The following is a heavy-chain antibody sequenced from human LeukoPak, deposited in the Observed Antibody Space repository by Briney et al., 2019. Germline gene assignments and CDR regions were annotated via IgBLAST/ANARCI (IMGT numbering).Heavy chain of an antibody. CDR1: GFSFSNHG. D-gene: IGHD6-19*01. CDR3: AREATWGQWYFDH. V-gene: IGHV3-30*03. Sequence: GGSLRLYCVASGFSFSNHGMHWVRQAPGKGLEWVSVIASDGGAKFYADSVKGRFTLSRDNSKNMFFLQMNFLTVEDTAIYYCAREATWGQWYFDHWGQGTPVTVSS. CDR2: IASDGGAK. J-gene: IGHJ4*02.